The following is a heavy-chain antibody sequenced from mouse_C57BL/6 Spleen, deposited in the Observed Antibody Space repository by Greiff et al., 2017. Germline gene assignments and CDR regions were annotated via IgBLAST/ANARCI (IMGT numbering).Heavy chain of an antibody. CDR3: AREGLRRDYAMDY. V-gene: IGHV1-82*01. CDR2: IYPGDGDT. CDR1: GYAFSSSW. J-gene: IGHJ4*01. D-gene: IGHD2-4*01. Sequence: QVQLKESGPELVKPGASVKISCKASGYAFSSSWMNWVKQRPGKGLEWIGRIYPGDGDTNYNGKFKGKATLTADKSSSTAYMQLSSLTSEDSAVYFCAREGLRRDYAMDYWGQGTSVTVSS.